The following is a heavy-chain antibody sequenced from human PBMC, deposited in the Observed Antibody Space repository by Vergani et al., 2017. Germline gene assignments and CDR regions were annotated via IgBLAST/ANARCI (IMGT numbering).Heavy chain of an antibody. J-gene: IGHJ6*03. D-gene: IGHD1-26*01. Sequence: EVQLLESGGDLVQPGGSLRLSCAASGFTFSAHAMTWVRQGPGKGLEWVSAIRGSGGSTDYADSVKDRFTISRDNGKNRLFLQMNNVRAEDAAVYYCARDRFSGDLLGLVSYMDLWGKGTTVTVSS. CDR3: ARDRFSGDLLGLVSYMDL. V-gene: IGHV3-23*01. CDR2: IRGSGGST. CDR1: GFTFSAHA.